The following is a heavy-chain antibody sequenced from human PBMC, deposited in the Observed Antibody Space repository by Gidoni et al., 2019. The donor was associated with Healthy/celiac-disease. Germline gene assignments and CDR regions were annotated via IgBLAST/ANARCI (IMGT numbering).Heavy chain of an antibody. CDR2: ISDSSGST. CDR3: AKCGGPSRGGLNWFDP. CDR1: GFPLSSFA. Sequence: EVQLLESGGGLVQPGGSLSLSCTASGFPLSSFAMSWVRQAPGKGLEWVSTISDSSGSTYYADSVKGRFTISRDNSKSTLSLQMNSLRAEDTAVYYCAKCGGPSRGGLNWFDPWGQGTLVTVSS. J-gene: IGHJ5*02. D-gene: IGHD2-15*01. V-gene: IGHV3-23*01.